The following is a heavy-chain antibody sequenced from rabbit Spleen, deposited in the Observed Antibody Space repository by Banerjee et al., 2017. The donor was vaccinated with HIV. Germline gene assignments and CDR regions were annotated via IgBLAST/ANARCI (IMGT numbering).Heavy chain of an antibody. CDR3: ATGTSISGYYTGTINL. Sequence: QEQLVESGGGLVQPEGALTLTCEASGFDFSSDAMCWVRQAPGKGPVWIACIYNGDGSTTFASWLNGRFTLSRTASTTVTLQLTRLTAADTATYFLATGTSISGYYTGTINLWGPGTRVTDS. J-gene: IGHJ4*01. CDR2: IYNGDGST. V-gene: IGHV1S47*01. CDR1: GFDFSSDA. D-gene: IGHD1-1*01.